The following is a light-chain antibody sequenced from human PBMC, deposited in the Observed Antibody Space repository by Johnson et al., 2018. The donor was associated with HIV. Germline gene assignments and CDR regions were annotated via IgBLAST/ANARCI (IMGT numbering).Light chain of an antibody. V-gene: IGLV1-51*01. CDR1: TSNIGNND. CDR3: GTWDSSLSVYV. J-gene: IGLJ1*01. CDR2: DNY. Sequence: QAVLTQPPSVSAAPGQKVTFSCSGSTSNIGNNDVSWYRHLPGTAPKLLIYDNYKRPSGIPDRFSGSKSGTSATLDITGLQTGDEAGYYCGTWDSSLSVYVFATGTKVTVL.